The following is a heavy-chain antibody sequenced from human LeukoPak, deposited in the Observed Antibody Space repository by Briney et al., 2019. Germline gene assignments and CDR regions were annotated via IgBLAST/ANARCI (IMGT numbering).Heavy chain of an antibody. CDR1: GGTFSSYA. CDR3: ARSGYCSSTSCYQSHNWFDP. V-gene: IGHV1-69*01. Sequence: GASVKVSCKAPGGTFSSYAISWVRQAPGQGLEWMGGIIPIFGTANYAQKFQGRVTITADESTSTAYMELSSLRSEDTAVYYCARSGYCSSTSCYQSHNWFDPWGQGTLVTVSS. CDR2: IIPIFGTA. D-gene: IGHD2-2*03. J-gene: IGHJ5*02.